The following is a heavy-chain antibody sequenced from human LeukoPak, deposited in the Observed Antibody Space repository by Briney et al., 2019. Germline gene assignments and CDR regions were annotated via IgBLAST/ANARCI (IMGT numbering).Heavy chain of an antibody. V-gene: IGHV5-51*01. CDR1: GYNFATYW. CDR3: ARLKFGESDYYYGMDV. D-gene: IGHD3-10*01. Sequence: GESLKISCEGFGYNFATYWIGWVRQMPGKGLEWMGIIYPGDSDTRYRPSFEGQVTISADKSISTAFLQWSSLKASDTAMYYCARLKFGESDYYYGMDVRSQGTTVTVSS. J-gene: IGHJ6*02. CDR2: IYPGDSDT.